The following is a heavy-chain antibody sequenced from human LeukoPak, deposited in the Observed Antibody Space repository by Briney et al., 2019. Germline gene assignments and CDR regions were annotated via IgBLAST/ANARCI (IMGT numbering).Heavy chain of an antibody. Sequence: GESLKISCKGSGYSFTSYWIGWVRQMPGKGLEWMGIIYPGDPDTRYSPSFQGQVTISADKSISTAYLQWSSLKASDTAMYYCARTRGIAAAGNWFDPWGQGTLVTVSS. V-gene: IGHV5-51*01. CDR3: ARTRGIAAAGNWFDP. CDR2: IYPGDPDT. J-gene: IGHJ5*02. CDR1: GYSFTSYW. D-gene: IGHD6-13*01.